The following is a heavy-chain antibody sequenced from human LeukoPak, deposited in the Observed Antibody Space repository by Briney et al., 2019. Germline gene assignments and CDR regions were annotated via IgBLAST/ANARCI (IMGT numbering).Heavy chain of an antibody. CDR3: ARSFDSSSWYFIATNFDY. CDR2: NSSSSSYI. D-gene: IGHD6-13*01. Sequence: GGSLRLSCAASGFTFSSYSMNWVRQAPGKGLEWVSSNSSSSSYIYYADSVKGRFTISRDNAKNSLYLQMNSLRAEDTAVYYCARSFDSSSWYFIATNFDYWGQGTLVTVSS. CDR1: GFTFSSYS. V-gene: IGHV3-21*01. J-gene: IGHJ4*02.